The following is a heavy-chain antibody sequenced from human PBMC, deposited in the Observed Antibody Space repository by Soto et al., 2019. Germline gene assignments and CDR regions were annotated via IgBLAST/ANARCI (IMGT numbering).Heavy chain of an antibody. V-gene: IGHV1-8*01. CDR1: GYTFTSSD. CDR2: MNPNSGNT. J-gene: IGHJ5*02. CDR3: ASCERRNNLFDP. Sequence: ASVKVSCEASGYTFTSSDINWERQATGQGLGWMGWMNPNSGNTGYAQKFQVRVTMTRNTSISTAYMELSSLRSEDTAVYYCASCERRNNLFDPWGQGTLVTVSS.